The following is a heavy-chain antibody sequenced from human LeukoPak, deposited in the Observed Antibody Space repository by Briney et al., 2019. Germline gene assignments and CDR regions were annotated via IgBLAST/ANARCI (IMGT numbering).Heavy chain of an antibody. V-gene: IGHV3-48*04. CDR2: ISSSGSTI. Sequence: GGSLRLSCAASGFTFSSYSMNWVRQAPGKGLEWVSYISSSGSTIYYADSVKGRFTISRDNAKNSLYLQMNSLRAEDTAVYYCAREMTTVTPYAFDIWGQGTMVTVSS. CDR3: AREMTTVTPYAFDI. J-gene: IGHJ3*02. CDR1: GFTFSSYS. D-gene: IGHD4-17*01.